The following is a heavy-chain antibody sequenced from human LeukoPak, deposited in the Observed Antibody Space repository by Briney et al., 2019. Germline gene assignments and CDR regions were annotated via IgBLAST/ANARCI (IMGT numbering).Heavy chain of an antibody. CDR3: TRAPASRAVYIMDV. CDR2: ISYSGST. D-gene: IGHD2-8*01. CDR1: GGSLSSYF. Sequence: SETLSLTCTVSGGSLSSYFWSWMRPPPGRGLGWIGYISYSGSTIYTPSLKSRVTLSVDTTKNKSSRMLTSTTAAHTTVYYFTRAPASRAVYIMDVWSKGSTVTVSS. V-gene: IGHV4-59*01. J-gene: IGHJ6*03.